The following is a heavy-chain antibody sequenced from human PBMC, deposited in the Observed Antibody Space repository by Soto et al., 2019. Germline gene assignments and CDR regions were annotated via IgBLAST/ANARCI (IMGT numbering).Heavy chain of an antibody. J-gene: IGHJ4*02. D-gene: IGHD2-8*01. Sequence: QVQFVQSGAEVKKPGASVRLSCKPSGYALPNYSIQWVRQAAGQGLQWLGWMNPGTGYIEYSQRFQGRLNLSKNNSASTFYMDLTSLTSEDTAVYFCTRALNGGNPFDLCGQGTLVTVSS. CDR1: GYALPNYS. CDR2: MNPGTGYI. V-gene: IGHV1-3*01. CDR3: TRALNGGNPFDL.